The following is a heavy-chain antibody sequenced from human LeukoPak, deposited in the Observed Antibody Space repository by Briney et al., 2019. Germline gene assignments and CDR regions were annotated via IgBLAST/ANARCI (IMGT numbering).Heavy chain of an antibody. CDR1: GGSFSGYY. CDR2: INHSGST. Sequence: SETLSLTCAVYGGSFSGYYWSWIRQPPGKGLEWIGEINHSGSTNYNPSLKSRVTISVDTSKNQFSLKLSSVTAADTAVYYCARGVRDYVWGSYRYTGYFDYWGQGTLVTVSS. D-gene: IGHD3-16*02. CDR3: ARGVRDYVWGSYRYTGYFDY. J-gene: IGHJ4*02. V-gene: IGHV4-34*01.